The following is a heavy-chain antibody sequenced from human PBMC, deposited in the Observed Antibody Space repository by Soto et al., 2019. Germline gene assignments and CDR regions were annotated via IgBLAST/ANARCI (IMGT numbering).Heavy chain of an antibody. CDR2: IKEDGSEK. V-gene: IGHV3-7*01. CDR1: GFTFNNYW. CDR3: ASSYAMDV. Sequence: PGGSLRLSCAASGFTFNNYWMSLVRQAPGKGLEWVANIKEDGSEKSYVDSVKGRFTISRDNAKNSLYLQMNSLRAEDTAVYYCASSYAMDVWGQGTTVTVSS. J-gene: IGHJ6*02.